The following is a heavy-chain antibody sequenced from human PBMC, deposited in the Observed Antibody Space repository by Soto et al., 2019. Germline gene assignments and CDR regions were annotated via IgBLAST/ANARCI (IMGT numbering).Heavy chain of an antibody. J-gene: IGHJ6*02. V-gene: IGHV4-59*12. CDR1: GGSISSYY. CDR2: IYYSGST. D-gene: IGHD3-22*01. CDR3: ARATIVYYDSSGYGLGYYYYGMDV. Sequence: SETLSLTCTVSGGSISSYYWSWIRQPPGKGLEWIGYIYYSGSTNYNPSLKSRVTISVDTSKNQFSLKLSSVTAADTAVYYCARATIVYYDSSGYGLGYYYYGMDVWGQGTTVTVSS.